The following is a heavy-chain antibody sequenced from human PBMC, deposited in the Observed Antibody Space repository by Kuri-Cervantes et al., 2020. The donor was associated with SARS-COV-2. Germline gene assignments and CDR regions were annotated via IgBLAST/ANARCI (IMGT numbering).Heavy chain of an antibody. CDR1: DGSISNYY. D-gene: IGHD3-10*01. J-gene: IGHJ4*02. CDR3: TRGRSTAWFSL. CDR2: ISYRGST. V-gene: IGHV4-59*01. Sequence: SETLSLTCTVSDGSISNYYWSWIRQSPGGGLEWIGYISYRGSTNYNPSLKSRVTISTGTSENQCSLKLSSVSAADTAIYFCTRGRSTAWFSLWGQGTLVTVSS.